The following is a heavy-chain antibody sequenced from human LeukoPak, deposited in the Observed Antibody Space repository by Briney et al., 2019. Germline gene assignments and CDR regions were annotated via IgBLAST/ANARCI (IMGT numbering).Heavy chain of an antibody. Sequence: SVKVSCKASGGTFSSYAISWVRQAPGQGLEWMGGIIPIFGTANYAQKFQGRVTITADESTSTAYMELSSLRSEDTAVYYCARGRSVDTAMDIEFKYYYYGMDVWGKGTTVTVFS. CDR3: ARGRSVDTAMDIEFKYYYYGMDV. J-gene: IGHJ6*04. CDR1: GGTFSSYA. V-gene: IGHV1-69*01. D-gene: IGHD5-18*01. CDR2: IIPIFGTA.